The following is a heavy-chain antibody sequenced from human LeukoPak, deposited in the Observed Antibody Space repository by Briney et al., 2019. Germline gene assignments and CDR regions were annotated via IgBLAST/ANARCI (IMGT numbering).Heavy chain of an antibody. V-gene: IGHV3-7*01. J-gene: IGHJ4*02. CDR1: GFSFSSYW. Sequence: PGGSLRLSCAASGFSFSSYWMSWVRQAPGKGLEWVANMNQDGSEKYYVDSVKGRFTISRDNAKNSLYVQMNSLRAEDTAVYYCARVPLPGYYYDSSGYYPFDYWGQGTLVTVSS. CDR2: MNQDGSEK. CDR3: ARVPLPGYYYDSSGYYPFDY. D-gene: IGHD3-22*01.